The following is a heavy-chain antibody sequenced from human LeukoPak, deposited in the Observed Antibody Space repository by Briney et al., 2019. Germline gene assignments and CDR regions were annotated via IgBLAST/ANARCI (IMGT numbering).Heavy chain of an antibody. J-gene: IGHJ5*02. D-gene: IGHD3-10*01. CDR2: INHSGST. CDR1: GGSFSGYY. V-gene: IGHV4-34*01. CDR3: ARDHMVRGVIITNWFDP. Sequence: SETLSLTCAVYGGSFSGYYWSWIRQPPGKGLEWIGEINHSGSTYYNPSLKSRVTISVDTSKNQFSLKLSSVTAADTAVYYCARDHMVRGVIITNWFDPWGQGTLVTVSS.